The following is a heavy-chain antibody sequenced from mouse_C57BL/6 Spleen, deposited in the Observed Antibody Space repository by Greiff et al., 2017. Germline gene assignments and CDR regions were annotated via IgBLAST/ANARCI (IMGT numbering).Heavy chain of an antibody. CDR3: ARPYDYDDAPFDY. Sequence: DVMLVESGGDLVKPGGSLKLSCAASGFTFSSYGMSWVRQTPDKRLEWVATISSGGSYTYYPDSVKGRFTISRDNAKNTLYLQMSSLKSEDTAMYYCARPYDYDDAPFDYWGQGTTLTVSS. CDR1: GFTFSSYG. V-gene: IGHV5-6*02. CDR2: ISSGGSYT. J-gene: IGHJ2*01. D-gene: IGHD2-4*01.